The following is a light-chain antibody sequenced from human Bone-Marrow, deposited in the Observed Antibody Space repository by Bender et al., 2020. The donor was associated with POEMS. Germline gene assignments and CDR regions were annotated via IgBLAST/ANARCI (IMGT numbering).Light chain of an antibody. V-gene: IGLV3-1*01. J-gene: IGLJ2*01. CDR1: DWGDKY. CDR3: QAWDTYSVI. Sequence: SYEVTQPPSVSVSPGQTASITGSGEDWGDKYVAWYQKKQGRSPVLVIYQATKRPSGIPGRFSGSNSGNTATLTISGTQAMDEADYYCQAWDTYSVIFGGGTKLTVL. CDR2: QAT.